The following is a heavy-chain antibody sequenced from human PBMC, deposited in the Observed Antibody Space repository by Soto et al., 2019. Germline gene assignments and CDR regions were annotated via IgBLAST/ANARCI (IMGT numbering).Heavy chain of an antibody. CDR1: GYSFTSYW. D-gene: IGHD3-22*01. Sequence: GESLKISCKGSGYSFTSYWIGWVRQMPGKGLEWMEIIYPGDSDTRYSPSFQGQVTISADKSISTAYLQWSSLKASDTAMYYCARSPMVTYYDSSGSLDYWGQGTLVTVSS. J-gene: IGHJ4*02. V-gene: IGHV5-51*01. CDR3: ARSPMVTYYDSSGSLDY. CDR2: IYPGDSDT.